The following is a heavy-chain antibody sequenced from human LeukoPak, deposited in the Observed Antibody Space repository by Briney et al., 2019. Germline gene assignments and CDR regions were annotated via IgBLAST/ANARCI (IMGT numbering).Heavy chain of an antibody. J-gene: IGHJ5*02. V-gene: IGHV5-51*01. D-gene: IGHD6-13*01. CDR2: IYPGDSDT. Sequence: GESLKISCKVSGYTFTTYWIGWVRQVPGKGLEWMGIIYPGDSDTRYSPSFQGQVTISADKSISTAYLQWSSLKASDTAMYYCARQGRSSWGWSSVNNWFDPWGQGTLVTVSS. CDR3: ARQGRSSWGWSSVNNWFDP. CDR1: GYTFTTYW.